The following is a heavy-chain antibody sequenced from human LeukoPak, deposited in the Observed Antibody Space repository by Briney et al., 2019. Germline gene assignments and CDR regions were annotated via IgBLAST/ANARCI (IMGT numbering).Heavy chain of an antibody. J-gene: IGHJ4*02. D-gene: IGHD1-7*01. CDR3: ASTDWNYAR. Sequence: SETLSLTCTVSGGSISSYYWSWMRQSPGKGLEWIGYIYYSGSTNYNPSLKSRVTISLDTSKNQFSLQLSSVTATDTAVYYCASTDWNYARWGQGILVTVSS. V-gene: IGHV4-59*08. CDR2: IYYSGST. CDR1: GGSISSYY.